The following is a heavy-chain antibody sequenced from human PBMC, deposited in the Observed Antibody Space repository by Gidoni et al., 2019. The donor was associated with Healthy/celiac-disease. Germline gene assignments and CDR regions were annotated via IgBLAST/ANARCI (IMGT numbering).Heavy chain of an antibody. CDR2: ISYDGSNK. CDR1: GFTFSSYA. D-gene: IGHD6-13*01. Sequence: QVQLVESGGGVVQPGRSLRLSCAASGFTFSSYAMHWVRQAPGKGLEWVAVISYDGSNKYYADSVKGRFTISRDNSKNTLYLQMNSLRAEDTAVYYCARDEGRSSSWLSYWGQGTLVTVSS. J-gene: IGHJ4*02. V-gene: IGHV3-30-3*01. CDR3: ARDEGRSSSWLSY.